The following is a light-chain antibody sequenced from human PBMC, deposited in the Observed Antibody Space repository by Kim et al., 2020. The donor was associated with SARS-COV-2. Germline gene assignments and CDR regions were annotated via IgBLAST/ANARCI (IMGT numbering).Light chain of an antibody. V-gene: IGLV3-19*01. CDR1: SLRSYY. CDR3: NSRDSSGNRV. Sequence: VALGQTVRITCQGDSLRSYYASWFQQKPGQAPVLVIYGKNNRPSGIPDRFSGSSSGNTASLTITGAQAEDEADYYCNSRDSSGNRVFGGGTQLTVL. CDR2: GKN. J-gene: IGLJ3*02.